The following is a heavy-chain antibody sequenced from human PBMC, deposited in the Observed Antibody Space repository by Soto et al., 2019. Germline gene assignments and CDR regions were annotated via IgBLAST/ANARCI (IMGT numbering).Heavy chain of an antibody. CDR3: ARGWCEREGDVMDV. CDR2: IYYSRST. CDR1: GGSISSSY. D-gene: IGHD2-8*01. V-gene: IGHV4-59*08. J-gene: IGHJ6*02. Sequence: SSETLSLTCAASGGSISSSYWTWIRQPPGKELQYIGYIYYSRSTNYNPSLKSRVTISDDTSTNQFSLTLTSVTAADTAVYYCARGWCEREGDVMDVWGQGTTVTVSS.